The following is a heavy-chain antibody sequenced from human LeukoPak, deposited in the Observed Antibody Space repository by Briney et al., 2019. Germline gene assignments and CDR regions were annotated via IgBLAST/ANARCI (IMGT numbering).Heavy chain of an antibody. CDR2: IYENGGTT. V-gene: IGHV3-23*01. Sequence: PGGSLRLSCVGSGFTFRSHAMSWVRQAPEKGLEFVSGIYENGGTTYYADSVKGRFSISRDNSKNTLYLQMDSLRAEDSAMYYCARRDGYSIFQHWGQGTLVTVSS. CDR1: GFTFRSHA. CDR3: ARRDGYSIFQH. J-gene: IGHJ1*01. D-gene: IGHD5-24*01.